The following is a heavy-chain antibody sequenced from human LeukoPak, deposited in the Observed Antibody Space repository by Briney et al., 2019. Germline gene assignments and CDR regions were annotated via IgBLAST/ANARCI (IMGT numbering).Heavy chain of an antibody. Sequence: GGSLRLSCAASGFTFSSYWMSWVRQAPGKGLEWVANIKQDGSEKYYVDSVKGRFTISRDNAKNSLYLQMNSLRAEDTAVYYCARPRLRYFDWSNFDYWGQGTLVTVSP. D-gene: IGHD3-9*01. CDR1: GFTFSSYW. J-gene: IGHJ4*02. CDR2: IKQDGSEK. V-gene: IGHV3-7*01. CDR3: ARPRLRYFDWSNFDY.